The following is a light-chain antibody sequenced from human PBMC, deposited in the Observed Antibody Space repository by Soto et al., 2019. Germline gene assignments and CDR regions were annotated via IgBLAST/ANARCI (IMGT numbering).Light chain of an antibody. CDR2: KAS. V-gene: IGKV1-12*01. J-gene: IGKJ1*01. CDR1: RDVSTW. CDR3: PQANSFPRT. Sequence: DPLMTQSPSFVSASIGDRVILTCRASRDVSTWLAWYQQKPGQAPKLLISKASNLQSGVPSRFSGSGSGREFTLPISALQPDDYATSFCPQANSFPRTFGQGTTVAF.